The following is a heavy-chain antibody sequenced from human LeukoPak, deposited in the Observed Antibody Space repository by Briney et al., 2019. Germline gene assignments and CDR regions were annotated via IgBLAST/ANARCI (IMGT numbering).Heavy chain of an antibody. D-gene: IGHD6-13*01. CDR2: IRPSGDNT. CDR3: AKGGSSSWDYFDY. V-gene: IGHV3-23*01. Sequence: QSGGSLRLSCAASGFTFSSYDMTWVRQAPGRGLEWVSSIRPSGDNTYYGDSVKGRFTISRDNSKNTLYLQMNTLRAEDTAVYHCAKGGSSSWDYFDYWGQGTLVTVSS. CDR1: GFTFSSYD. J-gene: IGHJ4*02.